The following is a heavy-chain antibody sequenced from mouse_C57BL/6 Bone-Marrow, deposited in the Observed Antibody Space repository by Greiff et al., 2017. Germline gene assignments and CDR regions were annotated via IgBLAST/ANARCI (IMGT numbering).Heavy chain of an antibody. Sequence: VHLVESGPGLVAPSPSLSITCTVSGFSLTSYAISWVRQPPGKGLEWLGVIWTGGGTNYNSALKSRLSISKDNSKSQVFLKMNILQTDDTARYYCARHYGKPLWYFDVWGTGTTVTVSS. J-gene: IGHJ1*03. CDR3: ARHYGKPLWYFDV. CDR1: GFSLTSYA. V-gene: IGHV2-9-1*01. CDR2: IWTGGGT. D-gene: IGHD2-1*01.